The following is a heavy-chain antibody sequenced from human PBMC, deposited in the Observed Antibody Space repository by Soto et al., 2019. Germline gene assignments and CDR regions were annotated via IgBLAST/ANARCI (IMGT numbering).Heavy chain of an antibody. V-gene: IGHV1-69*01. CDR2: IIPIFGTA. Sequence: QVQLVQSGAEVKKPGPSVKVSCKASGGTFSSYAISWVRQAPGQGLEWMGGIIPIFGTANYAQKFQGRVTITADESTSTAYMELSSLRSEDTAVYYCANSTYYYDSSGSWFDPWGQGTLVTVSS. CDR3: ANSTYYYDSSGSWFDP. D-gene: IGHD3-22*01. J-gene: IGHJ5*02. CDR1: GGTFSSYA.